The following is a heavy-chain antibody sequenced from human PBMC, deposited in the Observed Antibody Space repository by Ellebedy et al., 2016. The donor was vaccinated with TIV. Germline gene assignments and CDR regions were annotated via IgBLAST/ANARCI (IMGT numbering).Heavy chain of an antibody. J-gene: IGHJ3*02. D-gene: IGHD3-16*02. CDR3: AKDIGVIVGLGDDAFDI. CDR1: GFTFDMYA. Sequence: GGSLRLSXAASGFTFDMYAMNWVRKAPGKGLEWVSGISGSGDNTYYADSVRGRFTISRDNSKNTLYLQMNGLRADDTALYYCAKDIGVIVGLGDDAFDIWGQGTMVTVSS. V-gene: IGHV3-23*01. CDR2: ISGSGDNT.